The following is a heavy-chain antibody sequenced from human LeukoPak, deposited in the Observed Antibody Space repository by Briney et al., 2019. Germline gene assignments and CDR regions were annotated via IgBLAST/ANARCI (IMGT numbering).Heavy chain of an antibody. Sequence: GGSLRLSCATSGFTLSLAWMHWVRQAPGKGLEWVSSISNSGGSTYYADSVKGRFTISRDNSKNTLYLQMNSLRAEDTAVYYCAKEGFDSWGQGTLVTVSS. CDR1: GFTLSLAW. J-gene: IGHJ4*02. CDR2: ISNSGGST. CDR3: AKEGFDS. V-gene: IGHV3-23*01.